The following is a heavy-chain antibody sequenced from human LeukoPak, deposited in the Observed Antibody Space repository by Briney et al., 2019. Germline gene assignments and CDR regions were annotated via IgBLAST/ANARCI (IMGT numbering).Heavy chain of an antibody. CDR3: ARGHRKVVVPAPLYWFDP. CDR2: MNPNSGTT. CDR1: GYTFTSYD. D-gene: IGHD2-2*01. J-gene: IGHJ5*02. V-gene: IGHV1-8*01. Sequence: ASVKVSCKASGYTFTSYDINWVRQATGQGLEWMGWMNPNSGTTGYAQKFQGRVTMTRNTSISTAYMELSSLRSEDTAVYYCARGHRKVVVPAPLYWFDPWGQGTLVTVSS.